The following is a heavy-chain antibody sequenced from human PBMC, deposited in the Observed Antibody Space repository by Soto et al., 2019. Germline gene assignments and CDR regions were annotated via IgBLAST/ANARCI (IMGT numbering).Heavy chain of an antibody. V-gene: IGHV3-21*01. CDR2: ISSSSSYI. Sequence: GGSLRLSCAASGFTFSSYSINWVRQAPGKGLEWVSSISSSSSYIYYADSVKGRFTISRDNAKNSLYLQMNSLRAEDTAVYYCATGARWGSLDYWGQGTLVTVSS. J-gene: IGHJ4*02. CDR3: ATGARWGSLDY. D-gene: IGHD7-27*01. CDR1: GFTFSSYS.